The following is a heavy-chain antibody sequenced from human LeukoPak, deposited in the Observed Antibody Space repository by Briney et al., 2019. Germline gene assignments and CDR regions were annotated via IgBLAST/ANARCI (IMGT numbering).Heavy chain of an antibody. CDR1: GFTFSSYG. V-gene: IGHV3-30*18. J-gene: IGHJ4*02. CDR2: ISYDGSNK. Sequence: PGGSLRLSCAASGFTFSSYGMHWVRQAPGKGLEWVAVISYDGSNKYYADSVKGRFTISGDNSKNTLYLQMNSLRAEDTAVYYCAKDGEMATITRVNYFDYWGQGTLVTVSS. D-gene: IGHD5-24*01. CDR3: AKDGEMATITRVNYFDY.